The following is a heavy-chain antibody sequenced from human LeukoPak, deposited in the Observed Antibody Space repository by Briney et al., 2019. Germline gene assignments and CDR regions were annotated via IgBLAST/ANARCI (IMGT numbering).Heavy chain of an antibody. CDR2: ISSSSRTI. D-gene: IGHD2-15*01. J-gene: IGHJ4*02. Sequence: GGSLRLSCAASGFTFSSYNMNWVRQAPGKGLEWVSYISSSSRTIYYADSVKGRFTISRDDSKNTLYLEMNSLRAEDTAVYYCAKGGGGSCYSYFDHWGQGTPVTVSS. CDR3: AKGGGGSCYSYFDH. V-gene: IGHV3-48*01. CDR1: GFTFSSYN.